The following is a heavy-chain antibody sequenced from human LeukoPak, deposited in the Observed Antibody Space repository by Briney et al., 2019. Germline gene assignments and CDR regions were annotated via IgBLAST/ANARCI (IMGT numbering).Heavy chain of an antibody. J-gene: IGHJ5*02. CDR1: GGSISTSSYY. D-gene: IGHD2-2*01. CDR3: ARRDRYCSSTSCYGHRFDP. CDR2: IFYSGST. V-gene: IGHV4-39*01. Sequence: SETLSLTCTVSGGSISTSSYYWGWIRQPPGKGLEWIGSIFYSGSTYYNPSLKSRVIISVDTSKNQFSLKLSSVTAADTVVYYCARRDRYCSSTSCYGHRFDPWGRGTLVTVSS.